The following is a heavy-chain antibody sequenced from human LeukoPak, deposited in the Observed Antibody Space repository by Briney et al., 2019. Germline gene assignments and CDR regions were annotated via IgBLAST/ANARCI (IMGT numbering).Heavy chain of an antibody. Sequence: SETLSLTCTVSGASISSYYWSWIRQPPGKGLEWIGYIYYSGSTNYNPSLKSRVTISVDMSKNQFSLKLSSVAAADTAVYYCAREDCGGDCPTFDIWGQGTMVTIPS. CDR1: GASISSYY. CDR3: AREDCGGDCPTFDI. V-gene: IGHV4-59*01. D-gene: IGHD2-21*02. J-gene: IGHJ3*02. CDR2: IYYSGST.